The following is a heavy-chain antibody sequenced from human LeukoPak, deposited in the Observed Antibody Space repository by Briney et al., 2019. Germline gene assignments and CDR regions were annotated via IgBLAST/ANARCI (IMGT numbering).Heavy chain of an antibody. CDR3: AKGEFGRGWPN. V-gene: IGHV3-23*01. CDR2: ISNNGVNR. Sequence: GGSLRLSCAASGFTFSSYALNGVRQAPRKGLEWVSGISNNGVNRNYADSVKGRFTISRDNSKNTLYLQMNSLRAEDTAVYYCAKGEFGRGWPNWGQGTLVTVSS. J-gene: IGHJ4*02. D-gene: IGHD6-19*01. CDR1: GFTFSSYA.